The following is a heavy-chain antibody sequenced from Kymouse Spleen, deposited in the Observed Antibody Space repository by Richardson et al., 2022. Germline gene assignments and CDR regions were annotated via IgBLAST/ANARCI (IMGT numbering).Heavy chain of an antibody. CDR2: INWNGGST. D-gene: IGHD3-3*01. V-gene: IGHV3-20*d01. Sequence: EVQLVESGGGVVRPGGSLRLSCAASGFTFDDYGMSWVRQAPGKGLEWVSGINWNGGSTGYADSVKGRFTISRDNAKNSLYLQMNSLRAEDTALYYCARDRVTIFGAYYYGMDVWGQGTTVTVSS. CDR1: GFTFDDYG. CDR3: ARDRVTIFGAYYYGMDV. J-gene: IGHJ6*02.